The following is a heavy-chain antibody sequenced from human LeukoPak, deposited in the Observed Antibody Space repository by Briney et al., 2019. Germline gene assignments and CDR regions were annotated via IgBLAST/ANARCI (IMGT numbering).Heavy chain of an antibody. CDR1: GDGYSLINNG. CDR2: ISGFTGYT. Sequence: ASVKVSCTASGDGYSLINNGVSWLRQAPGQGLEWMGWISGFTGYTNYAQRFHDRVTMTTDTSTSTAYMELRSLRSDDTAVYYCARGALQQTSYDILTGYDGRFDPWGQGTLVTVSS. J-gene: IGHJ5*02. V-gene: IGHV1-18*01. CDR3: ARGALQQTSYDILTGYDGRFDP. D-gene: IGHD3-9*01.